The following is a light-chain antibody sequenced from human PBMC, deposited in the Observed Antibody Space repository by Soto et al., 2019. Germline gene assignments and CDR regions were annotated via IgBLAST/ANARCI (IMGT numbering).Light chain of an antibody. V-gene: IGLV2-14*01. CDR3: SSYTSSNTLYV. Sequence: QSALTQPAPVSGSPGHSITISCTGTSSDIGGYNYVSWYQQHPGKAPKLMIYDVNDRPSGVSNRFSGSKSGITASLTISGLQAEDEADYYCSSYTSSNTLYVFGTGTKLTVL. CDR1: SSDIGGYNY. CDR2: DVN. J-gene: IGLJ1*01.